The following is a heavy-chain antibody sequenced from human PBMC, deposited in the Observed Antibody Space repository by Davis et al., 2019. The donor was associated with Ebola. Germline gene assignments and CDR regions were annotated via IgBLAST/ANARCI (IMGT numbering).Heavy chain of an antibody. Sequence: GESLKISCAASGFPFSRYWMHWVRQAPGKGLVWVSRINSDGNTTNYADSVKGRFTISRDNAKNTLYLQMNSLRADDTAVYFCAREDFEVYYDFWSGHPKWFDPWGQGTRVTVSS. J-gene: IGHJ5*02. CDR2: INSDGNTT. D-gene: IGHD3-3*01. CDR3: AREDFEVYYDFWSGHPKWFDP. CDR1: GFPFSRYW. V-gene: IGHV3-74*01.